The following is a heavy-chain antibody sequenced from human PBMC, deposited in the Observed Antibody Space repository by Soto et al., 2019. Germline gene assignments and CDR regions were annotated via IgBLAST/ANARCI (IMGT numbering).Heavy chain of an antibody. J-gene: IGHJ4*02. CDR3: ARTSGYYFFDY. V-gene: IGHV1-3*01. CDR2: INAGNGNT. Sequence: QVQLVQSGAEVKKPGASVKVSCKASGYTFTSYAMHWVRQAPGQRLEWMGRINAGNGNTKYSQKFQGRVTITRDTSASSAYMELSSLRSEDTAVYYCARTSGYYFFDYWGQGTLVTVSS. D-gene: IGHD3-3*01. CDR1: GYTFTSYA.